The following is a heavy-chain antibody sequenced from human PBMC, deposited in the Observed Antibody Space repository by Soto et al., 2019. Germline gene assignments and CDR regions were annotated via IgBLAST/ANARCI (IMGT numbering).Heavy chain of an antibody. CDR2: IYYSGST. Sequence: SETLSLTCTVSGGSISSYYWSWIRQPPGKGLEWIGYIYYSGSTNYNPSLKSRVTISVDTSKNQFSLKLSSVTAADTAVYYWARVGDYDILTGYYTGHYYGMDVWGQGTTVTVSS. CDR3: ARVGDYDILTGYYTGHYYGMDV. D-gene: IGHD3-9*01. V-gene: IGHV4-59*01. CDR1: GGSISSYY. J-gene: IGHJ6*02.